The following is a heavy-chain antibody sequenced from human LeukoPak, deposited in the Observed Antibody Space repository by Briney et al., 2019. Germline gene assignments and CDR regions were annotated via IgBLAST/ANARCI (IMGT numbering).Heavy chain of an antibody. D-gene: IGHD6-13*01. CDR2: MNPNSGNT. CDR3: ARGRASNWYPYYYYMDV. J-gene: IGHJ6*03. Sequence: ASVKVSCKASGYTFTSYGISWVRQAPGQGLEWMGWMNPNSGNTGYAQKFQGRVTMTRNTSISTAYMELSSLRSEDTAVYYCARGRASNWYPYYYYMDVWGKGTTVTISS. CDR1: GYTFTSYG. V-gene: IGHV1-8*02.